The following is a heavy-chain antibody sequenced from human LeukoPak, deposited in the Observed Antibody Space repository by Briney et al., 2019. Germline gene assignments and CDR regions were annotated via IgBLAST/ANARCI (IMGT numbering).Heavy chain of an antibody. CDR1: GGSISSSNY. Sequence: PSGTLSLTCAVSGGSISSSNYMSWVRQAPGKGLEWVSVIYSGGSTSYADSVKGRFTISRDNFKNTLYLQMNSLRAEDTAVYYCLYGGAHWGQGTLVTVSS. V-gene: IGHV3-53*01. CDR2: IYSGGST. D-gene: IGHD2-21*01. CDR3: LYGGAH. J-gene: IGHJ4*02.